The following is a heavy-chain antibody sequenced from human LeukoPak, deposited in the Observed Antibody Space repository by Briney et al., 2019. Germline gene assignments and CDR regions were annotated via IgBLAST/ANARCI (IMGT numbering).Heavy chain of an antibody. Sequence: PSETLSLTCTVSGGSISSYYWSWIRQPPGQGLEWIGCIYYSGSTNYNPSLKSRVTISVDTSKNQFSLKLSSVTAADTAVYYCARLRDTADYYYYYMDVWGKGTTVTVSS. CDR3: ARLRDTADYYYYYMDV. D-gene: IGHD5-18*01. J-gene: IGHJ6*03. V-gene: IGHV4-59*01. CDR1: GGSISSYY. CDR2: IYYSGST.